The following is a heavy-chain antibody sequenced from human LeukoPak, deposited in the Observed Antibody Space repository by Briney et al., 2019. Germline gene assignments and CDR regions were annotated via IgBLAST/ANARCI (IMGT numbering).Heavy chain of an antibody. D-gene: IGHD1-26*01. V-gene: IGHV1-69*13. Sequence: SVKVSCKASGGTFSSYAISWVRQAPGQGLEWMGGIIPIFGTANYAQKFQGRVTIAADESTSTAYMELSSLRSEDTAVYYCARAPASSGSYAYSSDYWGQGTLVTVSS. CDR3: ARAPASSGSYAYSSDY. J-gene: IGHJ4*02. CDR1: GGTFSSYA. CDR2: IIPIFGTA.